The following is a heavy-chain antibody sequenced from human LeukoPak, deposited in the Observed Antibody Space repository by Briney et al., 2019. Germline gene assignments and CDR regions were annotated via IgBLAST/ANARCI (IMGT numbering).Heavy chain of an antibody. J-gene: IGHJ6*02. V-gene: IGHV1-24*01. CDR3: ATAKTGYYYYGMDV. CDR2: FDPEDGET. CDR1: GYTLPELS. Sequence: GASVKVSCQVSGYTLPELSMHWVRQAPGKGLEGMGGFDPEDGETIYAQKFQGRVTMTEDTSTDTAYMELSSLRSEDTAVYYCATAKTGYYYYGMDVWGQGTTVTVSS.